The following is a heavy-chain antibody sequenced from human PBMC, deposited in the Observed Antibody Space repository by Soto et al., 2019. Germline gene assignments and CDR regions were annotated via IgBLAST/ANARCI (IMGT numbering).Heavy chain of an antibody. Sequence: ASVKVSCKASGYTFTSYDINWVRQATGQGLEWMGWMNPNSGNTGYAQKFQGRVTMTRDMSISTAYMELSRLRSDDTAVYYCARLDSTPEHAFDIWGQGTMVTVSS. V-gene: IGHV1-8*01. CDR1: GYTFTSYD. CDR3: ARLDSTPEHAFDI. J-gene: IGHJ3*02. D-gene: IGHD2-2*01. CDR2: MNPNSGNT.